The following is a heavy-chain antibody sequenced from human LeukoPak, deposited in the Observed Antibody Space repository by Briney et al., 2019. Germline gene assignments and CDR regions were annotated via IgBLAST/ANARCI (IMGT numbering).Heavy chain of an antibody. D-gene: IGHD1-26*01. V-gene: IGHV4-59*02. J-gene: IGHJ4*02. Sequence: SETLSLTCTVSGVSVSSYYWSWVRQPPGKGLEWIGYIYYSGTSNYNPSLKSRVTISLDTSKNQFSLELRSVIAADTAVYYCARDLTKWDLPDYWGQGTLVTVSS. CDR3: ARDLTKWDLPDY. CDR1: GVSVSSYY. CDR2: IYYSGTS.